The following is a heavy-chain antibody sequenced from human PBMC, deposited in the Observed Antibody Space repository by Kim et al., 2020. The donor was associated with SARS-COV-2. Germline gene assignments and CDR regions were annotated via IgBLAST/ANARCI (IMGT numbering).Heavy chain of an antibody. V-gene: IGHV4-34*01. Sequence: SETLSLTCAVYGGSFSGYYWSWIRQPPGKGLEWIGEINHSGSTNYNPSLKSRVTISVDTSKNQFSLKLSSVTAADTAVYYCARGGAMAPKHHNWFDPWGQGTLVTVSS. J-gene: IGHJ5*02. D-gene: IGHD1-26*01. CDR2: INHSGST. CDR1: GGSFSGYY. CDR3: ARGGAMAPKHHNWFDP.